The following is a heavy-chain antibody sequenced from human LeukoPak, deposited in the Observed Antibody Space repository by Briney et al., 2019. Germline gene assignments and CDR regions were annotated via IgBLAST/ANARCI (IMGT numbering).Heavy chain of an antibody. CDR2: IIPIFGTA. CDR3: ARRESISSPYYFDY. V-gene: IGHV1-69*05. Sequence: GSSVKVSSAASGGTFSSYAISWVRQAPGQGLEWMGGIIPIFGTANYAQKFQGRVTITTDESTCTAYMELSSLRSEDTAVYYCARRESISSPYYFDYWGQGTLVTVSS. J-gene: IGHJ4*02. CDR1: GGTFSSYA. D-gene: IGHD6-6*01.